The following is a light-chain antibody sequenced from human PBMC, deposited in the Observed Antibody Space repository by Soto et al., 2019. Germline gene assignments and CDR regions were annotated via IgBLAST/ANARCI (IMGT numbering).Light chain of an antibody. CDR3: SSFTSSTSYV. Sequence: QSVLTQPASVSGSPGQSIAISCTGTSSDVGSYNSVSWYQQYPGKAPKLKIHDVNNRPSGISDRFSGSKSGNTASLTISGLQAEDEADYYCSSFTSSTSYVFGTGTKVTVL. CDR2: DVN. V-gene: IGLV2-14*03. CDR1: SSDVGSYNS. J-gene: IGLJ1*01.